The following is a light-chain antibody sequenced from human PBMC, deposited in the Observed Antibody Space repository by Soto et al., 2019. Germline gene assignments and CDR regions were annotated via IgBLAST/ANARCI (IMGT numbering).Light chain of an antibody. Sequence: DIQMTQSPSSVSASVGDRVTITCRASQDISRWLAWYQQKPGKAPKLLIYAASSLQSGVPSRFSGTGSGTDFTLTISSLQPEDFATDSCQQANSFPYTFGQGTTLEIK. CDR3: QQANSFPYT. J-gene: IGKJ2*01. CDR1: QDISRW. CDR2: AAS. V-gene: IGKV1D-12*01.